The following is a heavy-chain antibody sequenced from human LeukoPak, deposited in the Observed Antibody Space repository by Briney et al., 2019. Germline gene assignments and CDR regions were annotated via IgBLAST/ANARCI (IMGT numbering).Heavy chain of an antibody. D-gene: IGHD3-3*01. CDR2: INHRGST. CDR3: ARDPYSYDTSGPKPFDY. J-gene: IGHJ4*02. Sequence: SETLSLTCAVYGGSFSGYYWSWIRQPPGKGLEWIGEINHRGSTNYNPSLKSRVTISVNTSKNQFSLKLRSVTAADTAVYYCARDPYSYDTSGPKPFDYWGQGTLVTVSS. V-gene: IGHV4-34*01. CDR1: GGSFSGYY.